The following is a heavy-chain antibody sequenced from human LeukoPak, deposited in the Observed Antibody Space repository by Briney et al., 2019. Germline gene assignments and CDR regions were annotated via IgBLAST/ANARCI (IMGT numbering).Heavy chain of an antibody. Sequence: PGGSLRLSCAASGVTFSSSNMHWVRQAPGKGLEWVSFISGSSTATQYADSVKGRFTISRDSGRKALYLQMNSLRDEDTAVYYCARGGGRSYSDAFDIWGQGTVVTVSS. CDR3: ARGGGRSYSDAFDI. J-gene: IGHJ3*02. CDR1: GVTFSSSN. D-gene: IGHD1-26*01. CDR2: ISGSSTAT. V-gene: IGHV3-48*02.